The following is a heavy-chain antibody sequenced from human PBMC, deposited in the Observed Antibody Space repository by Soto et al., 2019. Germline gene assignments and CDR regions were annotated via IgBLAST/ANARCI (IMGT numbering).Heavy chain of an antibody. CDR3: ARGRITMVRGVSVGGDLLH. J-gene: IGHJ4*02. CDR2: INPNSGGT. V-gene: IGHV1-2*02. CDR1: GYTFTGYY. D-gene: IGHD3-10*01. Sequence: QVQLVQSGAEVKKPGASVKVSCKASGYTFTGYYMHWVRQAPGQGLEWMGWINPNSGGTNYAQKFQGRVTITADESTSTAYMELSSLRSEDTAVYYCARGRITMVRGVSVGGDLLHWGQGTLVTVSS.